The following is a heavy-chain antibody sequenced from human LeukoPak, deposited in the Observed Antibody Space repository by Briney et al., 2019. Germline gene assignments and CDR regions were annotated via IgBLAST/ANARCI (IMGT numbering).Heavy chain of an antibody. Sequence: GASVKVSCKASGYTFTSYDINWVRQATGQGLEWMGWMNPNSGNTGYAQKFQGRVTMTRNTSISTAYMELSSLRSEDTAVYYCARGACGGDCFLGWFDPWGQGTLVTVSS. CDR3: ARGACGGDCFLGWFDP. CDR2: MNPNSGNT. CDR1: GYTFTSYD. D-gene: IGHD2-21*02. J-gene: IGHJ5*02. V-gene: IGHV1-8*01.